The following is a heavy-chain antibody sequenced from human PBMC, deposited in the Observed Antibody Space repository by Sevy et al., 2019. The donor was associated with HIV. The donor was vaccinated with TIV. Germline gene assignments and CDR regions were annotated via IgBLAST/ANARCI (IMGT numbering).Heavy chain of an antibody. D-gene: IGHD5-18*01. J-gene: IGHJ3*02. Sequence: ASVKVSCKASGDSFSSHGISWVRQAPGQGLEWMGWISAYSGDTNYAQKFQGRVTMTTDTPTNTAYLEFRSLRSADTAVYYCAKDHRLREYSYGRDVFDIWGQGTMVTVSS. V-gene: IGHV1-18*01. CDR2: ISAYSGDT. CDR1: GDSFSSHG. CDR3: AKDHRLREYSYGRDVFDI.